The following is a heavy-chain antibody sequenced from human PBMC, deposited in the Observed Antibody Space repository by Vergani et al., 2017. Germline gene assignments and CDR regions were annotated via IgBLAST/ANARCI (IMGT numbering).Heavy chain of an antibody. Sequence: QVQLQESGPGLVKPSQTLSLTCTVSGGSISSSSYYWGWIRQPPGKGLEWIGSIYYSGSTYYNPSLKSRVTISVDTSKNQFSLKLSSVTAADTAVYYCARRLRDPYYFDYWGQGTLVTVSS. CDR3: ARRLRDPYYFDY. J-gene: IGHJ4*02. CDR1: GGSISSSSYY. CDR2: IYYSGST. D-gene: IGHD5-12*01. V-gene: IGHV4-39*01.